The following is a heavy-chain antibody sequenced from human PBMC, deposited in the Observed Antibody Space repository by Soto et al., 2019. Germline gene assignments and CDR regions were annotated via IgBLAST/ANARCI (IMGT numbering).Heavy chain of an antibody. CDR2: IYYSGST. Sequence: SETLSLNCTVSGGSISRYYWSWIRQPPGKGLEWIGYIYYSGSTNYNPSLKSRVTISVDTSKNQFSLKLSSVTAADTAVYYCAVGGYYYDSSGYCYFDYWGQGTLVTVSS. J-gene: IGHJ4*02. CDR1: GGSISRYY. V-gene: IGHV4-59*01. D-gene: IGHD3-22*01. CDR3: AVGGYYYDSSGYCYFDY.